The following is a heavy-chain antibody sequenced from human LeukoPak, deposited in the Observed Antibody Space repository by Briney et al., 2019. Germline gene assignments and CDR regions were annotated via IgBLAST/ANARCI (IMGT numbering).Heavy chain of an antibody. D-gene: IGHD3-22*01. V-gene: IGHV3-30*18. CDR2: ISYDGSNK. Sequence: GGSLRLSCAASGFTFSSYAIHWVRQAPGKGLEWVAVISYDGSNKYYADSVKGRFTISRDNSKNTLYLQMNSLRAEDTAVYYCAKDQDYYDSSGYYDRTPADYWGQGTLVIVSS. CDR1: GFTFSSYA. J-gene: IGHJ4*02. CDR3: AKDQDYYDSSGYYDRTPADY.